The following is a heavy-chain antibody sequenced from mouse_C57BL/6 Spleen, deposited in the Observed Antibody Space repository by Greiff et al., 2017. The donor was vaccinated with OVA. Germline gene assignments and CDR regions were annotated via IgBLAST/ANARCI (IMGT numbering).Heavy chain of an antibody. V-gene: IGHV1-15*01. J-gene: IGHJ1*03. CDR3: TRRDYGSSSFDD. D-gene: IGHD1-1*01. CDR1: GYTFTDYE. Sequence: QVQLQQSGAELVRPGASVTLSCKASGYTFTDYEMNWVKQTPVHGLEWIGAIDPETGGTAYNQKFQGKAILTADKSPSTAYMELRSLTSKDSAVYYCTRRDYGSSSFDDWGTGTTVTVSA. CDR2: IDPETGGT.